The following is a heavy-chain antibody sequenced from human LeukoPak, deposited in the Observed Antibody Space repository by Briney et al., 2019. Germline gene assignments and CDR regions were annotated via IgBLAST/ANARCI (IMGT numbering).Heavy chain of an antibody. D-gene: IGHD3-22*01. Sequence: PGGSLRLSCGASGFTFSCHWMHWVRQVPGKGLVWVSRIDGGGSSTSYADSVEGRFSISRDNAKSTLYLQMSSLRAEDTAVYYCARGPGSSGGAYVGDYWGPGTLVTVSS. CDR1: GFTFSCHW. J-gene: IGHJ4*01. CDR3: ARGPGSSGGAYVGDY. CDR2: IDGGGSST. V-gene: IGHV3-74*01.